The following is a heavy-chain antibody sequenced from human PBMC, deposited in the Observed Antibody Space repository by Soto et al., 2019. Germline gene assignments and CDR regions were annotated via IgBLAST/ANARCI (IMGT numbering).Heavy chain of an antibody. V-gene: IGHV6-1*01. Sequence: SQTLSLICAISGDSVSSNSAAWNWIRQSPSRGLEWLGRTYYRSKWYNDYAVSVKSRITINPDTSKNQFSLQLNSVTPVDTAVYYCARAHMVVVPAAIGAPYYYYGMDVWGQGTTVTVSS. CDR1: GDSVSSNSAA. J-gene: IGHJ6*02. CDR2: TYYRSKWYN. CDR3: ARAHMVVVPAAIGAPYYYYGMDV. D-gene: IGHD2-2*01.